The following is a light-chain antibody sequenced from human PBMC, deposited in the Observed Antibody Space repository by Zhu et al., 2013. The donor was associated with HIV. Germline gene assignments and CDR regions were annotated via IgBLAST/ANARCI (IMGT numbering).Light chain of an antibody. CDR2: WAS. V-gene: IGKV4-1*01. CDR3: QQYLNPPVT. Sequence: DIVMTQSPDSLAVSLGERATINCKSSQSVLYNSNNKNYLAWYQQKPGQPPKLLIYWASTRESGVPDRFSGSGSGTDFTLTISSLQAEDVAVYYCQQYLNPPVTFGPGTKVNIK. J-gene: IGKJ3*01. CDR1: QSVLYNSNNKNY.